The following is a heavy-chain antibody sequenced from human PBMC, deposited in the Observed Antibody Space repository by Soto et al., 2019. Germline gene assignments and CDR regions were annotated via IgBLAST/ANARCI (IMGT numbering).Heavy chain of an antibody. J-gene: IGHJ6*02. Sequence: ASVKVSCKASGYTFTSYAMHWVRQAPGQRFEWMGWINAGNCNTKYSQKFQGRVTITRDTSASTAYMELSSLSFEDTAVYYCASRSSGWYYGMDVWGQGTTVTVSS. V-gene: IGHV1-3*01. CDR2: INAGNCNT. CDR1: GYTFTSYA. CDR3: ASRSSGWYYGMDV. D-gene: IGHD6-19*01.